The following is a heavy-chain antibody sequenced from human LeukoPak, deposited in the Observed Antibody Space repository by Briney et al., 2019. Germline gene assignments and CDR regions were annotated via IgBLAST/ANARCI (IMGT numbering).Heavy chain of an antibody. J-gene: IGHJ4*02. Sequence: SSETLSLTCAVYGGSSSGYYWSWIRRPPGKGLEWIGEINHSGSTNYNPSLKSRVTISVDTSKNQFSLKLSSVTAADTAVYYCARKKGSSSFDIDYWGQGTLVTVSS. CDR3: ARKKGSSSFDIDY. CDR1: GGSSSGYY. D-gene: IGHD6-6*01. V-gene: IGHV4-34*01. CDR2: INHSGST.